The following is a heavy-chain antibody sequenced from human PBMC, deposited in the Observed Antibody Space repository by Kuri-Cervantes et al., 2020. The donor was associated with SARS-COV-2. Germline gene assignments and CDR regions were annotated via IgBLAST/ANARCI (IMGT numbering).Heavy chain of an antibody. CDR3: AKDPGRYPLYYYGSGSYGGFFDY. V-gene: IGHV3-30*07. Sequence: GESLKISCAASGLTFSSYAMHWVRQAPGKGLEWVAVISYDGSNKYYADSVKGRFTISRDNSKNTLYLQMNSLRAEDTAVYYCAKDPGRYPLYYYGSGSYGGFFDYWGQGTLVTVSS. J-gene: IGHJ4*02. CDR2: ISYDGSNK. CDR1: GLTFSSYA. D-gene: IGHD3-10*01.